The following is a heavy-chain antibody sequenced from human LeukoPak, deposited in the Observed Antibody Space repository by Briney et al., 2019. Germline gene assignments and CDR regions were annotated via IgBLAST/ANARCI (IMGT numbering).Heavy chain of an antibody. D-gene: IGHD6-13*01. Sequence: GGSLRLSCAASGXTFSNYGMHWVRQAPGKGLEWVAVISYDGSNKYYADSVKGRFTISRDNSKNTLYLQMNSLRGEDTAVYYCAKLRGVAAAGTGYFDPWGQGTLVTVSS. CDR1: GXTFSNYG. CDR2: ISYDGSNK. CDR3: AKLRGVAAAGTGYFDP. V-gene: IGHV3-30*18. J-gene: IGHJ5*01.